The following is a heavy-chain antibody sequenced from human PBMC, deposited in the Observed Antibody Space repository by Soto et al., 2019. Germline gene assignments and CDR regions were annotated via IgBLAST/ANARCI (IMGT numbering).Heavy chain of an antibody. V-gene: IGHV3-21*01. D-gene: IGHD6-19*01. CDR3: ARKGASGWEPYYFDY. CDR2: ISGSSTYI. CDR1: GFTVSSYS. J-gene: IGHJ4*02. Sequence: GGSLRLSCSASGFTVSSYSVNWVRQAPGKGLEWVSSISGSSTYIYYADSVKGRFTISRDNAKNSVYLQMSSLSAEDTAVYYCARKGASGWEPYYFDYWGQGTLVTVSS.